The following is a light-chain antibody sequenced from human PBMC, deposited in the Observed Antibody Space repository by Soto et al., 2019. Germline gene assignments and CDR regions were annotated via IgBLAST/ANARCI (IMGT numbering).Light chain of an antibody. CDR1: NRDVAGYNY. CDR3: CSYAGSYTLV. J-gene: IGLJ3*02. Sequence: QSVLTQPPSVSGSPGQSVTISCFGGNRDVAGYNYVSWYQQQPGKAPKLMIYDVGNRPSGVPDRFSGSKSANTASLTISGLQAEDEADYYCCSYAGSYTLVFGGGTKLTVL. CDR2: DVG. V-gene: IGLV2-11*01.